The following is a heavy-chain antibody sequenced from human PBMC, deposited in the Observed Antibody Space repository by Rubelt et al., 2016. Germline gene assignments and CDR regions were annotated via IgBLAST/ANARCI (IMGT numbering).Heavy chain of an antibody. V-gene: IGHV3-7*01. J-gene: IGHJ6*02. CDR3: ARDLRIVGATTRYYYYGMDV. Sequence: SNVWMNWVRQAPGKGLEWVANMNQDGSEKYYVDSVKGRFTISRDNSKNTLYPQMNSLRAEDTAVYYCARDLRIVGATTRYYYYGMDVWGQGTTVTVSS. CDR1: SNVW. CDR2: MNQDGSEK. D-gene: IGHD1-26*01.